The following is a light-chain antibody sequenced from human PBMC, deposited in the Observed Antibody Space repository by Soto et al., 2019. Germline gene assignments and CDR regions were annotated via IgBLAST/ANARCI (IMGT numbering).Light chain of an antibody. CDR2: TVS. J-gene: IGKJ4*01. V-gene: IGKV1-12*01. Sequence: DIHMTQSPSSVSASVGDRVIITCRASQGISSWLAWYQQQPGKAPKLLIYTVSSLQSGVPSRFSGSGSGTDFTLTISSLQPEDYYCQQANSFPLTFGGGTKVEIK. CDR1: QGISSW. CDR3: QQANSFPLT.